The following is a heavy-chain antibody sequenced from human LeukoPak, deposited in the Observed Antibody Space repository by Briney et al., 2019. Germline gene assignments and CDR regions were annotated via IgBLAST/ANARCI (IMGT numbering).Heavy chain of an antibody. J-gene: IGHJ4*02. Sequence: GSLRLSCAASGFTFSSYSMNWVRQAPGKGLEWVSYISSSSSTIYYADSVKGRFTISRDNAKNSLYLQMNSLRDEDTTVYYCASGSYHHSFYWGQGTLVTVAS. CDR3: ASGSYHHSFY. D-gene: IGHD1-26*01. V-gene: IGHV3-48*02. CDR2: ISSSSSTI. CDR1: GFTFSSYS.